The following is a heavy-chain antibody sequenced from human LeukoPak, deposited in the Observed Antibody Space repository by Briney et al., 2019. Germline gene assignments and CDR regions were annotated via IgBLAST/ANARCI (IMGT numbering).Heavy chain of an antibody. V-gene: IGHV1-46*01. D-gene: IGHD6-19*01. CDR3: ARGSMAVAGPAWY. J-gene: IGHJ4*02. CDR2: INPSGAGT. CDR1: GYTFTNYY. Sequence: APVTVSFKASGYTFTNYYMHWVRQAPGQGLEWMGIINPSGAGTGYAQNFQGRVTMTRDTSTSTVYMELSSLRSEDTAVYYCARGSMAVAGPAWYWGQGTLVTVSS.